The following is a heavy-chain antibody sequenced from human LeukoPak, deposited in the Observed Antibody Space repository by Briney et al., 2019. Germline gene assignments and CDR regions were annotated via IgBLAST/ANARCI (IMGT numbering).Heavy chain of an antibody. CDR1: GFTFSNYW. V-gene: IGHV3-74*01. CDR3: ASGSSGYDLDAVDI. D-gene: IGHD5-12*01. Sequence: PGGSLRLSYAASGFTFSNYWIHWVRQAPAHGQVCVSRINGNASSTHYPHSVKGRFTISSDNAKNSLYLQMTSLRAEDTAVYYCASGSSGYDLDAVDIWGQGTMVTVSS. J-gene: IGHJ3*02. CDR2: INGNASST.